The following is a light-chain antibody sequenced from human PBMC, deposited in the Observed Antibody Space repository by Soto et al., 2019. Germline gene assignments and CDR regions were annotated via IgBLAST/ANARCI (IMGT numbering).Light chain of an antibody. CDR1: QGVNNY. J-gene: IGKJ5*01. Sequence: DIQLTQSPSFLSASVGDRVTITCRASQGVNNYFAWYQQKPGKAPKLLIYAASTLQSDVPSRFSGSGSGTEFTLTISGLQPEDLATYYCQQLDGYPATFGQGTRLEIK. CDR3: QQLDGYPAT. V-gene: IGKV1-9*01. CDR2: AAS.